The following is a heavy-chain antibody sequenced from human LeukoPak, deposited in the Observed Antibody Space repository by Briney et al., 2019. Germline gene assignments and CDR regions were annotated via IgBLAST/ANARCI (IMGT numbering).Heavy chain of an antibody. CDR2: ISFDGSNK. J-gene: IGHJ6*03. D-gene: IGHD6-19*01. CDR3: ASDPEISIAVAGRTYMDV. Sequence: GRSLRLSCAASGFAFSSYAMHWVRQAPGKGLEWAVVISFDGSNKYYADSVKGRFTISRDNSKNTLYLQMNSLRAEDTAVYYCASDPEISIAVAGRTYMDVWGKGTTVTVSS. V-gene: IGHV3-30-3*01. CDR1: GFAFSSYA.